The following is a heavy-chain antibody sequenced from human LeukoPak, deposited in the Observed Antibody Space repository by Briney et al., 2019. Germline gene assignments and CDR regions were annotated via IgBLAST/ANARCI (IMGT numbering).Heavy chain of an antibody. Sequence: QPGGSLRLSCAASGFTFSSYEMNWDRQAPGKGLEWVSYISSSGSTIYYADSVKGRFTISRDNAKNSLYLQMNSLRAEDTAVYYCARDRSGDSGYDIDAFDIWGQGTMVTVSS. D-gene: IGHD5-12*01. J-gene: IGHJ3*02. CDR1: GFTFSSYE. V-gene: IGHV3-48*03. CDR3: ARDRSGDSGYDIDAFDI. CDR2: ISSSGSTI.